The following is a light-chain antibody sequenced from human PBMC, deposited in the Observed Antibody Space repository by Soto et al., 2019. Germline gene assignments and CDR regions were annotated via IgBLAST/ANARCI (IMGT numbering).Light chain of an antibody. V-gene: IGKV3-15*01. CDR2: GAS. Sequence: EILMRQSPATLSVSPGEKSTLSCRASQSVTNSYLAWYQQKPGQAPRLLIFGASTRAAGIPARFSGSGSGTEFTLTISSLKSEDFAVYYCQQYTTFGQGTKVDIK. CDR3: QQYTT. J-gene: IGKJ1*01. CDR1: QSVTNSY.